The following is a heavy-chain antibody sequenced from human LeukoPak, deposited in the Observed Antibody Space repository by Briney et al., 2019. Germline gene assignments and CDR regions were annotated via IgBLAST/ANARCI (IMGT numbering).Heavy chain of an antibody. D-gene: IGHD6-19*01. CDR2: ISNTGSTV. CDR3: ARDRSSGWSGNWFDP. J-gene: IGHJ5*02. V-gene: IGHV3-48*03. Sequence: PGGSLRLSCAASEFTFRSYEMSWVRQAPGKGFEWIAYISNTGSTVYYADSVRGRFTISRDNAERSLYLHMNTLRAEDTALYYCARDRSSGWSGNWFDPWGRGTLVTVSS. CDR1: EFTFRSYE.